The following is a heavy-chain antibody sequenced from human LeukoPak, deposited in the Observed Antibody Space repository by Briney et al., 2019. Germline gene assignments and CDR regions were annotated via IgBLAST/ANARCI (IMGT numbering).Heavy chain of an antibody. D-gene: IGHD6-13*01. Sequence: ASVKVSCKASGYTFTGYYMHWVRQAPGQGLEWMGWINPNSGGTNYAQKFQGRVTITADKSTSTAYMELSSLRSEDTAVYYCASPRGSAAGGYYYYYMDVWGKGTTVTVSS. CDR3: ASPRGSAAGGYYYYYMDV. J-gene: IGHJ6*03. CDR2: INPNSGGT. V-gene: IGHV1-2*02. CDR1: GYTFTGYY.